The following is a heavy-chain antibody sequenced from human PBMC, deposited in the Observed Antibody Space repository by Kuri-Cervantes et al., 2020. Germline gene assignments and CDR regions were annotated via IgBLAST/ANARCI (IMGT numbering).Heavy chain of an antibody. CDR2: IIPIFGTA. Sequence: SVKVSCKASGGTFSSYAISWVRQAPGQGLEWMGGIIPIFGTANYAQKFQGRVTMTRDTSTSTVYMELSSLRSEDTAVYYCARDLPPRHYYDSSGYFDYWGQGTLVTVSS. CDR3: ARDLPPRHYYDSSGYFDY. J-gene: IGHJ4*02. CDR1: GGTFSSYA. D-gene: IGHD3-22*01. V-gene: IGHV1-69*05.